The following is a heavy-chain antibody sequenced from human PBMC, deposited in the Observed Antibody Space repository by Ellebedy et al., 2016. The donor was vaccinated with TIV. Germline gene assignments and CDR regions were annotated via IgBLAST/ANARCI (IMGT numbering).Heavy chain of an antibody. D-gene: IGHD6-19*01. CDR1: GFSFSDYY. J-gene: IGHJ4*02. CDR3: ARGQAVAGSHFDY. V-gene: IGHV3-11*06. CDR2: ISSIGSYT. Sequence: PGGSLRLSCAASGFSFSDYYMSWIRQVPGTGLVWLSYISSIGSYTNYADSVKGRFTISRDNAKNSLYLEMNSLKVEDTAVYYCARGQAVAGSHFDYWGQGTLVTVSS.